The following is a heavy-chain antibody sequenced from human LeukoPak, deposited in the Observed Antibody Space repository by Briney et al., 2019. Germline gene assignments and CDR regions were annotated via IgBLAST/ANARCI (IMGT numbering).Heavy chain of an antibody. D-gene: IGHD2-2*01. CDR2: IYYSGST. CDR3: ARLDIVVVPAGGAFDI. CDR1: GGSINSSSYY. V-gene: IGHV4-39*01. Sequence: KPSATLSLTCTVSGGSINSSSYYWGWIRQPPGKGLEWIGSIYYSGSTYYNPSLKSRVTISVDTSKNQFSLKLSSVTAADTAVYYCARLDIVVVPAGGAFDIWGQGTMVTVSS. J-gene: IGHJ3*02.